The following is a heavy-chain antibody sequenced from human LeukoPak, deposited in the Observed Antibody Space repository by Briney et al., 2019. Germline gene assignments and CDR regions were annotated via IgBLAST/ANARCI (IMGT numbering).Heavy chain of an antibody. CDR1: GGSITTNNFY. Sequence: SETLSLTCTVSGGSITTNNFYWAWIRQPPGKGLEWIGYIYYSGSTNYNPSLKSRVTILLDTSKNQFSLRLSSVTAADTAVYYCARLYRTTWLHPRGFYFGLDVWGQGTTVTVSS. CDR3: ARLYRTTWLHPRGFYFGLDV. J-gene: IGHJ6*02. V-gene: IGHV4-61*05. D-gene: IGHD5-24*01. CDR2: IYYSGST.